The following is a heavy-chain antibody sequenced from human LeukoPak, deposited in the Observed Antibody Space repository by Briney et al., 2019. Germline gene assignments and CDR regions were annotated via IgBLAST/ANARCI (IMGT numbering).Heavy chain of an antibody. D-gene: IGHD6-19*01. Sequence: KAGGSLRLSCAASGFSFSTYSMTWVRQAPGKGLEWVSSISGSSSYIYYADSVKGRFTISRDNAKNSLYLQMNSLRAEDTAVYYCARGYGSVIWGQGTLVTVSS. V-gene: IGHV3-21*01. CDR3: ARGYGSVI. CDR2: ISGSSSYI. J-gene: IGHJ4*02. CDR1: GFSFSTYS.